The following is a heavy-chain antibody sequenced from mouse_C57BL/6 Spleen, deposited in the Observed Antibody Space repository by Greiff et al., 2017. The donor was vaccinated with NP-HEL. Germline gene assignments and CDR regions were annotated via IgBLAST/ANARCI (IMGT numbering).Heavy chain of an antibody. CDR1: GFTFSSYA. V-gene: IGHV5-4*01. J-gene: IGHJ1*03. Sequence: DVMLVESGGGLVKPGGSLKLSCAASGFTFSSYAMSWVRQTPEKRLEWVATISDGGSYTYYPDNVKGRFTISRDNAKNTLYLQMSSLKSEDTAMYYCAREEIYDGYYWYFDVWGTGTTVTVSS. CDR2: ISDGGSYT. D-gene: IGHD2-3*01. CDR3: AREEIYDGYYWYFDV.